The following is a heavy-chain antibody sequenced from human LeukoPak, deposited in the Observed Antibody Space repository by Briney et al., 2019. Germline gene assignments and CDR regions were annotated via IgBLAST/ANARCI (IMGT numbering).Heavy chain of an antibody. J-gene: IGHJ3*02. Sequence: SETLSLTCAVYGGSFSGYYWSWIRQPPGKGLEWIGEINHSGSTNYNPSLKSRVTISVDTSKNQFSLELSSVTAADTAVYYCARHPRSGSYYNAFDIWGQGTMVTVSS. CDR2: INHSGST. V-gene: IGHV4-34*01. CDR3: ARHPRSGSYYNAFDI. CDR1: GGSFSGYY. D-gene: IGHD1-26*01.